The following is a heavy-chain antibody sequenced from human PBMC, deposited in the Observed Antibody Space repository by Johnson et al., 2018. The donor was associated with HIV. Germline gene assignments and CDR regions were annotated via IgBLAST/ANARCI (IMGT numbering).Heavy chain of an antibody. D-gene: IGHD3-10*01. J-gene: IGHJ3*02. Sequence: VQLVESGGGVVQPGGSLRLSCAASGFTFISYAMHWVRQAPGKGLEWVAVISYDGSEKYYAGSVKGRFTISRDSSKNTLYLQVNSLRAEDTAVYYCASEVRGVLDIWGQGTMVTVSS. CDR3: ASEVRGVLDI. CDR2: ISYDGSEK. V-gene: IGHV3-30*04. CDR1: GFTFISYA.